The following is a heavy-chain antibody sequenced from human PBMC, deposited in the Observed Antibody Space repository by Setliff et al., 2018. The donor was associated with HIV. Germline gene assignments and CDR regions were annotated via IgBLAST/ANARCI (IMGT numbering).Heavy chain of an antibody. Sequence: GGSLRLSCATSGFSFRNFAMNWVRQAPGKGLEWVTVISSDGGESHYADSVRGRFIISRDNSKSTVYLEMNSLTFDDTAMYYCASGHLKVGDAFHIWGQGTIVTVSS. CDR3: ASGHLKVGDAFHI. V-gene: IGHV3-30*01. D-gene: IGHD1-26*01. CDR1: GFSFRNFA. J-gene: IGHJ3*02. CDR2: ISSDGGES.